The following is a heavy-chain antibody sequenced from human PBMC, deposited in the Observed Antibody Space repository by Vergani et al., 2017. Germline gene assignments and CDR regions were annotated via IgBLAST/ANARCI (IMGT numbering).Heavy chain of an antibody. J-gene: IGHJ4*02. CDR3: AKGAAAQYYFDY. CDR1: GFTFSSYG. V-gene: IGHV3-33*06. CDR2: IWYDGSNK. D-gene: IGHD6-13*01. Sequence: QVQLVESGGGVVQPGRSLRLSCAASGFTFSSYGMHWVRQAPGKGLEWVAVIWYDGSNKYYADSVKGRFTISRDNSKNKMYLQMNSLRAEDTAVYYCAKGAAAQYYFDYWGQGTLVTVSS.